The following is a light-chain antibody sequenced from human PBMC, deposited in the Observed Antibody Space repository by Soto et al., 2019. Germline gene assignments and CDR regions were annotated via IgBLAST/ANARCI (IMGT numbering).Light chain of an antibody. J-gene: IGLJ1*01. Sequence: QSALTQPASVSGSPGQSITISGTGTRSDVGGYNYVSWYQQHPGKAPKLMIYDVSNRPSGVSNRFSGSKSGNTASLTISGLQAEDEAYYYCSSYTSSSTLLYVFGTGTKVTVL. CDR1: RSDVGGYNY. V-gene: IGLV2-14*01. CDR2: DVS. CDR3: SSYTSSSTLLYV.